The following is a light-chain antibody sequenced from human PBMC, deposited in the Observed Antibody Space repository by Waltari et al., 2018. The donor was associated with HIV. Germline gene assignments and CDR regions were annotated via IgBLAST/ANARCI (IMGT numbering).Light chain of an antibody. CDR2: RNN. Sequence: QSVLTQPPSASGTPGQRVTISCSGRSSNIGSQNVYWYQQLPGTAPKLLIYRNNQRPSGVPERFSGSKSGTSASLSISGLRSEDEADYYCAAWDDSLSGYVFGTGTKVTVL. CDR1: SSNIGSQN. V-gene: IGLV1-47*01. CDR3: AAWDDSLSGYV. J-gene: IGLJ1*01.